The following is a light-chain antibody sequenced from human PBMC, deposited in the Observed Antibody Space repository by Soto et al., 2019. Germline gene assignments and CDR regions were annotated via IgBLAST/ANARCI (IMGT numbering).Light chain of an antibody. J-gene: IGLJ1*01. Sequence: QSALTQPASVSGSPGQSITISCTGTSSVVGGYNYVSWYQQHPGKAPKLLIYEVSNRPSGVSNRFSGSKSGNTASLTISGLQAEDEADYYCNSYTSRSTGVFGTGTKVTVL. CDR1: SSVVGGYNY. CDR2: EVS. V-gene: IGLV2-14*01. CDR3: NSYTSRSTGV.